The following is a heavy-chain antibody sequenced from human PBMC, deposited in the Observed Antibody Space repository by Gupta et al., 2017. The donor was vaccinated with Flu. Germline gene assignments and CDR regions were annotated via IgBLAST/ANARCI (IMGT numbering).Heavy chain of an antibody. CDR2: IKQDGIEK. CDR1: LSNHL. CDR3: ARECWNSAGYRDV. Sequence: LSNHLMSWVGQGTGKGVEWVANIKQDGIEKHYVDSVKGRFTISRDNAKNSLDLQMYRLRAGDTAEYYCARECWNSAGYRDVWGKGTTVTVAS. V-gene: IGHV3-7*01. J-gene: IGHJ6*03. D-gene: IGHD1-1*01.